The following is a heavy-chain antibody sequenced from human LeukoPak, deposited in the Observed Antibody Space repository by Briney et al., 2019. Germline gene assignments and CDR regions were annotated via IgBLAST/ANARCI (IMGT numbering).Heavy chain of an antibody. J-gene: IGHJ4*02. V-gene: IGHV1-18*01. CDR3: ARDLRIAAAVILAY. Sequence: ASVKVSCKASGYTFTSYGISWVRQAPGQGLEWMGWISAYNGNTNYAQKLQGRVTMTTDTSTSTAYMELRSLRSDDPAVYYCARDLRIAAAVILAYWGQGTLVTVSS. CDR2: ISAYNGNT. CDR1: GYTFTSYG. D-gene: IGHD6-13*01.